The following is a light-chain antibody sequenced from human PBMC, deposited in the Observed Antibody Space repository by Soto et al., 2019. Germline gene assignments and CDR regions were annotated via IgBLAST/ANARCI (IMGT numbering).Light chain of an antibody. CDR3: QQYGSSPIT. CDR1: QSVPNSR. Sequence: EIVLTQSPDTLSLSPGERATLSCRASQSVPNSRLAWYQQKPGQAPRLLIYGASSRATGIPDRFSGSGSGTDFTLTISRLEPEDFAVYYCQQYGSSPITFGQGARL. V-gene: IGKV3-20*01. J-gene: IGKJ5*01. CDR2: GAS.